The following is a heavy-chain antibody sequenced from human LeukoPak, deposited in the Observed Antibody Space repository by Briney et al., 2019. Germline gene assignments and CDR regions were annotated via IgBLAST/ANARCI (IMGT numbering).Heavy chain of an antibody. Sequence: PGGSLRLSCAASGFTFSSYGMHWVRQAPGKGLEWAAVIWYDGSNKYYADFVKGRFTISRDNSKNTLYLQMNSLRAEDTAVYYCARALRVVVPAALDYWGQGTLVTVSS. D-gene: IGHD2-2*01. CDR2: IWYDGSNK. V-gene: IGHV3-33*01. CDR3: ARALRVVVPAALDY. J-gene: IGHJ4*02. CDR1: GFTFSSYG.